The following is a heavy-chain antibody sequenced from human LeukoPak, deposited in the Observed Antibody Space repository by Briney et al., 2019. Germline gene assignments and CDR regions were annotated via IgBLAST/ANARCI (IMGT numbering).Heavy chain of an antibody. CDR2: IYSGGST. CDR3: AWGESSSWSPTPFDY. Sequence: GGSLRLSCAASGFTVSSNYMSWVRQAPGKGLEWVSVIYSGGSTYYADSVKGRFTISRDNSKNTLYLQMNSLRAEDTAVYYCAWGESSSWSPTPFDYWGQGTLVTVSS. D-gene: IGHD6-13*01. V-gene: IGHV3-66*01. J-gene: IGHJ4*02. CDR1: GFTVSSNY.